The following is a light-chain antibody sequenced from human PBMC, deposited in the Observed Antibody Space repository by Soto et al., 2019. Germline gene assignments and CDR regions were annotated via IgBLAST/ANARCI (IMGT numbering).Light chain of an antibody. J-gene: IGKJ1*01. V-gene: IGKV1-17*01. Sequence: DIQLTESPSFLPASVGDRLIITCLSSQDIGSDLAWYQQKPGKAPERLIYEASNLQNGVPSRFSGSGSGTEFTLTISSLQPEDFETYYCLQHDNFPWTFGQGTKVDIK. CDR3: LQHDNFPWT. CDR2: EAS. CDR1: QDIGSD.